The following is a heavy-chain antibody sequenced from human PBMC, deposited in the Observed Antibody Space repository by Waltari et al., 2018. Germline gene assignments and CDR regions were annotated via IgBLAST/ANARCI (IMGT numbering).Heavy chain of an antibody. V-gene: IGHV4-31*03. CDR1: GGSISSGGYY. J-gene: IGHJ6*03. CDR3: ARGREYSSSSYYYYMDV. Sequence: QVQLQESGPGLVKPSQTLSLTCTVSGGSISSGGYYWRWIRQHPGKGLEWIGYIYYSGSTYYNPSLKSRVTISVDTSKTQFSLKLSSVPAADTAVYYCARGREYSSSSYYYYMDVWGKGTTVTVSS. D-gene: IGHD6-6*01. CDR2: IYYSGST.